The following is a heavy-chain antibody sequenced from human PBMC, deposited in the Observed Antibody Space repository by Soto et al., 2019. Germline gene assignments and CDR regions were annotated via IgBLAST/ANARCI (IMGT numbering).Heavy chain of an antibody. J-gene: IGHJ4*02. CDR2: ISYDGSNK. Sequence: PGGSLRLSCAASGFTFSSYGMHWVRQAPGKGLEWVAVISYDGSNKYYADSVKGRFTISRDNSKNTLYLQMNSLRAEDTAVYYCAKDPTLYSSGWIDYWGQGTLVTV. CDR3: AKDPTLYSSGWIDY. CDR1: GFTFSSYG. V-gene: IGHV3-30*18. D-gene: IGHD6-19*01.